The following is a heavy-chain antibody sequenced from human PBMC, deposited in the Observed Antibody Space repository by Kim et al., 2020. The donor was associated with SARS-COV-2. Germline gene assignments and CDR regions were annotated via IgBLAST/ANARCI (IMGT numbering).Heavy chain of an antibody. Sequence: GESLKISCKGSGYSFTSYWIGWVRQMPGKGLEWMGIIYPGDSDTRYSPSFQGQVTISADKSISTAYLQWSSLKASDTAMYYCARSPLQLAPYSGSYQYYYGMDVWGQGTTVTVSS. V-gene: IGHV5-51*01. D-gene: IGHD1-26*01. J-gene: IGHJ6*02. CDR3: ARSPLQLAPYSGSYQYYYGMDV. CDR2: IYPGDSDT. CDR1: GYSFTSYW.